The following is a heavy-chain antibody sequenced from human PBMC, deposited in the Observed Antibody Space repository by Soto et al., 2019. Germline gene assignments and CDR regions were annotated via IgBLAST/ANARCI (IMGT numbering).Heavy chain of an antibody. CDR2: INHSGNT. J-gene: IGHJ2*01. Sequence: QVQLQQWGAGLLKPSETLSLTCAVSGGSFSGYYWSWIRQPPGKGLEWIGEINHSGNTNYNPSLKSRVSISVDTSKNQFALKLRSVTAADTAVYYCASSLPLTRVTKGWYFDLWGRGTLVSVSS. CDR1: GGSFSGYY. V-gene: IGHV4-34*01. CDR3: ASSLPLTRVTKGWYFDL. D-gene: IGHD4-17*01.